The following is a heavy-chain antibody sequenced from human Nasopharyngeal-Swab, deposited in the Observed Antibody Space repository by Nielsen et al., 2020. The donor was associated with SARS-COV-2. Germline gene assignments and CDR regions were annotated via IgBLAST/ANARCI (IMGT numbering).Heavy chain of an antibody. CDR2: INAGNGNT. Sequence: WVRQAPGQRLEWMGWINAGNGNTKYSQKFQGRVTITRDTSASTAYMEMSSLRSEDTAVYYFARERVVVVSATYYQYGMDVWGQGTTVTVSS. J-gene: IGHJ6*02. D-gene: IGHD2-15*01. CDR3: ARERVVVVSATYYQYGMDV. V-gene: IGHV1-3*01.